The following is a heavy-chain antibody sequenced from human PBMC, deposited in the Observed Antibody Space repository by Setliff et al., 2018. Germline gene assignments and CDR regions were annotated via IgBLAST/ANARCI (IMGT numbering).Heavy chain of an antibody. CDR3: AREGRRYYDSSGYYYDPSYRYYMDV. CDR2: INPRTGVT. J-gene: IGHJ6*03. Sequence: ASVKVSCKASGYAFTGHYIHWVRQAPGQGLEWMGWINPRTGVTNYARNFQGRVTMTRDTSITTVYMDLSRLKSDDTAVYYCAREGRRYYDSSGYYYDPSYRYYMDVWGKGTTVTVSS. CDR1: GYAFTGHY. D-gene: IGHD3-22*01. V-gene: IGHV1-2*02.